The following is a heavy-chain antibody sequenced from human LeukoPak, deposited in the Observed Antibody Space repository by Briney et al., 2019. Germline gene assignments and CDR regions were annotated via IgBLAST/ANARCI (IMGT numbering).Heavy chain of an antibody. CDR1: GYTFTSYA. V-gene: IGHV7-4-1*02. J-gene: IGHJ6*03. CDR2: INTNTGNP. CDR3: ARIAVAGQSYYMDV. D-gene: IGHD6-19*01. Sequence: GASVKVSCKASGYTFTSYAMNWVRQAPGQGLEWMGWINTNTGNPTYAQGFTGRFVFSLDTSVSTAYLQISSLKAEDTAVYYCARIAVAGQSYYMDVWGKGTTVTVSS.